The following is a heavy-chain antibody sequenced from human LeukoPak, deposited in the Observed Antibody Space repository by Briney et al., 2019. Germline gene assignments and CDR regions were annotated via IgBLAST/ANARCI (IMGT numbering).Heavy chain of an antibody. V-gene: IGHV3-23*01. Sequence: PGGSPRLSCAASGFTFSSYAMSWVRQAPGKGLEWVSAISGSGGSTYYADSVKGRFTISRDNSKNTLYLQMNSLRAEDTAVYYCAKDKRTSYYDSSGYLVWDYWGQGTLVTVSS. CDR3: AKDKRTSYYDSSGYLVWDY. CDR1: GFTFSSYA. CDR2: ISGSGGST. J-gene: IGHJ4*02. D-gene: IGHD3-22*01.